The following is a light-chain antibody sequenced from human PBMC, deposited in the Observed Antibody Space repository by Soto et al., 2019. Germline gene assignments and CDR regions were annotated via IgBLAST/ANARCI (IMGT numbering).Light chain of an antibody. CDR3: QQYFSAPLT. CDR1: QSVLVTPDNKNN. V-gene: IGKV4-1*01. CDR2: RAF. Sequence: DIVMTQSPDSLAVSLGERATINCKSSQSVLVTPDNKNNLAWYQQKPGQPPRLLIYRAFFRESGVPDRFSGSGSGTDFTLTISNLRAEDVAVYYGQQYFSAPLTFGVGTKVEIK. J-gene: IGKJ4*01.